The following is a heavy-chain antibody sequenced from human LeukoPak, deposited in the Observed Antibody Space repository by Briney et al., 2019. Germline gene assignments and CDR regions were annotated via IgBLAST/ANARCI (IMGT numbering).Heavy chain of an antibody. CDR3: ARHTRYMVRGVDY. CDR1: DGSFSGYY. V-gene: IGHV4-34*01. CDR2: INHSGST. Sequence: PSETMSLTCAVYDGSFSGYYWSWIRQPPGKGLEWIGEINHSGSTNYNPSLKSRVTISVDTSKNQFSLKLSSVTAADTAVCYCARHTRYMVRGVDYWGQGTLVTVSS. D-gene: IGHD3-10*01. J-gene: IGHJ4*02.